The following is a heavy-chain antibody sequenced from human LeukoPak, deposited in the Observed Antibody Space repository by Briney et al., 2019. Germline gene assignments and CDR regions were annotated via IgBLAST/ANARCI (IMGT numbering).Heavy chain of an antibody. V-gene: IGHV3-13*01. CDR2: IGTAGDT. Sequence: GGSLRLSCAASGFTFSSYDMHWVRQATGKGLEWVSAIGTAGDTYYPGSVKGRFTISRENAENSLCLQMNSLRAGDTAVYYCARASRIAVAGTGGAYYYYYYGMDVWGQGTTVTVSS. J-gene: IGHJ6*02. D-gene: IGHD6-19*01. CDR1: GFTFSSYD. CDR3: ARASRIAVAGTGGAYYYYYYGMDV.